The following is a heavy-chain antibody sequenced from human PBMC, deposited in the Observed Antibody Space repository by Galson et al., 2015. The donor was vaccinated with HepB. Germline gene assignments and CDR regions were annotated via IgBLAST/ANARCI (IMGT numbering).Heavy chain of an antibody. CDR1: GFTFSSYA. V-gene: IGHV3-23*01. D-gene: IGHD3-10*01. CDR2: ISGSGGST. Sequence: SLRLSCAASGFTFSSYAMSWVRQAPGKGLEWVSAISGSGGSTYYADSVKGRFTISRDNSKNTLYLQMNSLRAEDTAVYYCAKGSAVVRGYFDYWGQGTLVTVSS. CDR3: AKGSAVVRGYFDY. J-gene: IGHJ4*02.